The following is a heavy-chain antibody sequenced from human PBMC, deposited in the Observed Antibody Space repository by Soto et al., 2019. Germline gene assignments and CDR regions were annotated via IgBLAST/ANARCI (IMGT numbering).Heavy chain of an antibody. CDR3: ARTHYYGSGGIFYYYYGMDV. CDR1: GFTISSYY. J-gene: IGHJ6*02. Sequence: GGSLRLSCAASGFTISSYYMSWVRQAPGKGLEWVSVIYSGGGTYYADSVRGRFTISRDNSKNTLFLQMKSLRAEDTAVYYCARTHYYGSGGIFYYYYGMDVWGQGTTVT. V-gene: IGHV3-66*01. CDR2: IYSGGGT. D-gene: IGHD3-10*01.